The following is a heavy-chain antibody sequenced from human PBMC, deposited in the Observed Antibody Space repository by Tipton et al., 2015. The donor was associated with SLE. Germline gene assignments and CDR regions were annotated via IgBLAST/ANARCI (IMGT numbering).Heavy chain of an antibody. J-gene: IGHJ4*02. D-gene: IGHD6-19*01. CDR3: AKPHRTIAVAVNLAY. CDR2: IRYDGSNK. CDR1: GFTFSSYG. V-gene: IGHV3-30*02. Sequence: SLRLSCAASGFTFSSYGMHWVRQAPGKGLEWVAFIRYDGSNKYYADSVKGRFTISRDNSKNTLYLQMNSLRAEDTAVYYCAKPHRTIAVAVNLAYWGQGTLVTVSS.